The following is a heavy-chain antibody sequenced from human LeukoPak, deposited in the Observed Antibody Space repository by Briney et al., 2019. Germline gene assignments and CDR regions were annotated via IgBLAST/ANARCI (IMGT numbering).Heavy chain of an antibody. D-gene: IGHD5-18*01. CDR2: FDPEDGET. V-gene: IGHV1-24*01. Sequence: ASVKVSCKVSGYTLTELSMHWVRQAPGKGLEWMGGFDPEDGETIYAQKFQGRVTMTEDTSTDTAYMELSSLRSEDTAVYYCARGGYGYTPLDYWGQGTLVTVSS. J-gene: IGHJ4*02. CDR1: GYTLTELS. CDR3: ARGGYGYTPLDY.